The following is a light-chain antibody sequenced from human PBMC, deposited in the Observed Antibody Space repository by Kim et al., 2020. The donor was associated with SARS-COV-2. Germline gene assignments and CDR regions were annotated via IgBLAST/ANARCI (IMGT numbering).Light chain of an antibody. Sequence: EIVLTQSPATLSLSPGERATLSCRASQSVGTYLAWYQQKPGQAPRLLIYDVSTRATGIPLRFSGSASGTDFILTISTLEPEDFAIYYCQQYTNWISFGGGTKVDIK. J-gene: IGKJ4*01. CDR3: QQYTNWIS. CDR1: QSVGTY. CDR2: DVS. V-gene: IGKV3-11*01.